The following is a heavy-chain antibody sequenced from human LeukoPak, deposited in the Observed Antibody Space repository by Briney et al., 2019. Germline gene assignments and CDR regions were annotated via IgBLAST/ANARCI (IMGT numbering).Heavy chain of an antibody. Sequence: PSETLSLTCAVYGGSFSGYYWSWIRQPPGKGLEWIGEINHSGSTNYNPSLKSRVTISVDTSKNQFSLKLSSVTAADTAVYYCARVSVTTSRYFDLWGRGTLVTVSS. CDR2: INHSGST. V-gene: IGHV4-34*01. CDR3: ARVSVTTSRYFDL. J-gene: IGHJ2*01. D-gene: IGHD4-11*01. CDR1: GGSFSGYY.